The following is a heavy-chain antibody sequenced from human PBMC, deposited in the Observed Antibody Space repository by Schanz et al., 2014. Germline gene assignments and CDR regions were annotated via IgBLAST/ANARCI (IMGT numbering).Heavy chain of an antibody. CDR1: GFTFATYA. D-gene: IGHD3-9*01. CDR2: INGSGNAT. J-gene: IGHJ4*02. V-gene: IGHV3-23*01. CDR3: AKDHAGSDILTALGN. Sequence: EVQLLESGGGLVQPGESLRLSCAASGFTFATYAMSWVRQAPGKGLEWVAAINGSGNATYYADSVKGRFTISRDNSKNTLYLQMNSLRAEDTAVYYCAKDHAGSDILTALGNWGQGTLVTVSS.